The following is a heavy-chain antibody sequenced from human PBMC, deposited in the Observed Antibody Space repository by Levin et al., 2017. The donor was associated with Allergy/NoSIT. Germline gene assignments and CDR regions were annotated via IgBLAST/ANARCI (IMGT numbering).Heavy chain of an antibody. V-gene: IGHV1-2*06. CDR1: GYTFTGYY. J-gene: IGHJ5*02. D-gene: IGHD2/OR15-2a*01. CDR2: INPNSGGT. Sequence: GESLKISCKASGYTFTGYYMHWVRQAPGQGLEWMGRINPNSGGTNYAQKFQGRVTMTRDTSISTAYMELSRLRSDDTAVYYCARDVNALDWFDPWGQGTLVTVSS. CDR3: ARDVNALDWFDP.